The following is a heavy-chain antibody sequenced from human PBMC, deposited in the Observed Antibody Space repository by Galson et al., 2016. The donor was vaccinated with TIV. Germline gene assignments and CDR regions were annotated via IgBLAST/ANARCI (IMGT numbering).Heavy chain of an antibody. J-gene: IGHJ4*02. V-gene: IGHV1-69*04. CDR1: GGTFSSYD. D-gene: IGHD4/OR15-4a*01. CDR3: SSASHLVPTVHHY. CDR2: INPAVGLI. Sequence: SVKVSCKASGGTFSSYDISWLRQIPGQGFEWMGRINPAVGLIKYAERFQGRFTITADSMELSSLRSEDTAVYYCSSASHLVPTVHHYWGQGTLVTVSS.